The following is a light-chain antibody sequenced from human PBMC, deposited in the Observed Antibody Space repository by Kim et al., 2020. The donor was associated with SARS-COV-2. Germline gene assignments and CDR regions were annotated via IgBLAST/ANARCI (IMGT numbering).Light chain of an antibody. V-gene: IGLV1-47*01. J-gene: IGLJ3*02. CDR1: SSNIGSTY. CDR2: RNN. CDR3: AAWDDSLSGRV. Sequence: QSVPTQPPSASGTPGQRVTISCSGSSSNIGSTYVYWYQQLPGTAPKLLIYRNNQWPSGVPDRFSGSKSGTSASLAISGLRSEDEADYYCAAWDDSLSGRVFGGGTQLTVL.